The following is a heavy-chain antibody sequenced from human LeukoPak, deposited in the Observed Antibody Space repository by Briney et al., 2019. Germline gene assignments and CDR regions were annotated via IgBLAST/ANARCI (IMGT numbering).Heavy chain of an antibody. CDR1: GGSISSYY. V-gene: IGHV4-59*01. CDR2: IYYSGST. D-gene: IGHD3-3*01. Sequence: SETLSLTCTVSGGSISSYYWSWIRQPPGKGLEWIGYIYYSGSTNYNPSLKSRVTISVDTSKNQFSLKLSSVTAADTAVYYCARGMYYDFWSRYYTHNWFDPWGQGTLATVSS. CDR3: ARGMYYDFWSRYYTHNWFDP. J-gene: IGHJ5*02.